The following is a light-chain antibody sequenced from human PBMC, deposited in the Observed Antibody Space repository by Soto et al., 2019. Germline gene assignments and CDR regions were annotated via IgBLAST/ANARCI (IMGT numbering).Light chain of an antibody. V-gene: IGKV1-5*01. J-gene: IGKJ1*01. CDR2: AAS. CDR1: QTISSW. CDR3: QQYKSYLRT. Sequence: DIRMTQSPSTLSASVGDRVTITCRASQTISSWLAWYQQKQGKAPKLLIYAASTLASGVSSRFSGRGSGTEFTLTINRLQPEDFSTYYCQQYKSYLRTFGQGTKVDIK.